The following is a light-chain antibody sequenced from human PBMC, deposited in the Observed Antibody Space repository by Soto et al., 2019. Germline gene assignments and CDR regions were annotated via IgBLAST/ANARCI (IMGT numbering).Light chain of an antibody. CDR1: SSDVGGYKY. V-gene: IGLV2-14*01. J-gene: IGLJ1*01. CDR3: SSYTNSDTHV. Sequence: SVLTQPASASGSPGQSITMSCIGSSSDVGGYKYVSWYQQNPDKAPKLIIYQVSNRPSGVSNRFSGSKSGNTASLTISGLQAEDEADYYCSSYTNSDTHVFGTGTKVTVL. CDR2: QVS.